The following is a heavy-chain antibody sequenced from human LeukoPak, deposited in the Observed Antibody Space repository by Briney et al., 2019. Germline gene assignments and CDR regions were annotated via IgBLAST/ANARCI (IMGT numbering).Heavy chain of an antibody. CDR2: IYYSGST. Sequence: SETLSLTCTVSGGSISSYYWSWIRQPPGKGLEWIGYIYYSGSTNYNPSLKSRVTISVDTSKNQFSLKLSSVTAADTAVYYCAREGDTTSDYWGQGTLVTVSS. CDR1: GGSISSYY. J-gene: IGHJ4*02. CDR3: AREGDTTSDY. D-gene: IGHD5-18*01. V-gene: IGHV4-59*01.